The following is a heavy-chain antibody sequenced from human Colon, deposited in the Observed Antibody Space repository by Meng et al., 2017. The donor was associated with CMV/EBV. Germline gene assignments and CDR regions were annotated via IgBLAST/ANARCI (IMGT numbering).Heavy chain of an antibody. V-gene: IGHV3-48*03. J-gene: IGHJ5*02. Sequence: GGSLRLSCVASGFTFSSYEMNWVRQAPGKGLEWISYISNSGSIIYSADSVKGRFTISRDNAKSSLYLQMNDLQVDDTAVYYCARGLGTPTWGQGTLVTVSS. CDR1: GFTFSSYE. D-gene: IGHD1-14*01. CDR3: ARGLGTPT. CDR2: ISNSGSII.